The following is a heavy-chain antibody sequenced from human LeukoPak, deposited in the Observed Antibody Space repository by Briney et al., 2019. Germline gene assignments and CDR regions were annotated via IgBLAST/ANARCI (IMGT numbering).Heavy chain of an antibody. V-gene: IGHV1-18*01. J-gene: IGHJ5*02. CDR3: ARAVGITGTRGRWFDP. CDR2: ISAYNGNT. D-gene: IGHD1-7*01. CDR1: GYTFTIYG. Sequence: GASVKVSFKASGYTFTIYGISWVRQAPGQGLEGMGWISAYNGNTNYAQKLQGRVTITTDTSTSTAYMELRSLRSDDTAVYYCARAVGITGTRGRWFDPWGQGTLVTVSS.